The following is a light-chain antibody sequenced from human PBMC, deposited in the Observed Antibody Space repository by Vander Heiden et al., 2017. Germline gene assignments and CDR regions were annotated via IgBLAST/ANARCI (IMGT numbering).Light chain of an antibody. J-gene: IGKJ4*01. Sequence: IKLTQSPSSLSASVGDRVTITCRASQGISSYLAWYQQKPGKAPKLLIYAASTLQSGVPSRFSGSGSGTDFTLTISSLQPEDFATYYCQQLNSSPLTFGGGTKVELK. V-gene: IGKV1-9*01. CDR2: AAS. CDR1: QGISSY. CDR3: QQLNSSPLT.